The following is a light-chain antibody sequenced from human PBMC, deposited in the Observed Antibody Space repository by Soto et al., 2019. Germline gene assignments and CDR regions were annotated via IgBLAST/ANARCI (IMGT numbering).Light chain of an antibody. Sequence: EIVLTQSPGTLSLSPGERATLSCRASQSVSSSYLAWYQQKPGQAPRLLIYGASSRATGIPDRFSGSGSGTDFTITISRLEPEDCAVYYCQQYGSSSLTFGGGTKVEIK. CDR3: QQYGSSSLT. CDR2: GAS. V-gene: IGKV3-20*01. J-gene: IGKJ4*01. CDR1: QSVSSSY.